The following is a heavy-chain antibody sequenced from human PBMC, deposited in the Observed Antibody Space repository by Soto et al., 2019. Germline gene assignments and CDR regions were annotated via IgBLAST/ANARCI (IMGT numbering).Heavy chain of an antibody. J-gene: IGHJ4*02. D-gene: IGHD3-16*01. Sequence: PSETLSLTCTVSGGSISSYYWSRIRQPPGKGLEWIGYIYYSGSTNYNPSRKSRVTISVDTSKNQFSLKLSSVTAADTAVYYCARRITFGGVYFDYWGQGTLVTVSS. CDR1: GGSISSYY. CDR3: ARRITFGGVYFDY. CDR2: IYYSGST. V-gene: IGHV4-59*01.